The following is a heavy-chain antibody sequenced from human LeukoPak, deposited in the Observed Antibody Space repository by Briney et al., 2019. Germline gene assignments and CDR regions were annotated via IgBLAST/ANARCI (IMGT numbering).Heavy chain of an antibody. CDR1: GFTFSNYG. Sequence: GGSLRLSCAASGFTFSNYGMNWVRQAPGKGLEWISGITGGRSTYYADSVKGRFTISRDNSKNTMSLEMNSLRAEDTAVYYCARDVIGAVAGTIDAFDIWGQGTMVTVSS. CDR3: ARDVIGAVAGTIDAFDI. D-gene: IGHD6-19*01. J-gene: IGHJ3*02. V-gene: IGHV3-23*01. CDR2: ITGGRST.